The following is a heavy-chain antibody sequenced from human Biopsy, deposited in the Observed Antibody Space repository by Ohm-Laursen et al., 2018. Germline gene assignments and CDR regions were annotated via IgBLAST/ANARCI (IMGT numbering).Heavy chain of an antibody. CDR3: AAYYYDSSGYFHAFHY. CDR2: VSYSGNT. V-gene: IGHV4-59*08. Sequence: GTLSLTCAVSGVSISSYFWSWIRQPLGKGLEWIGYVSYSGNTKYNPSLKSRVIISADTSKNQFSLKLSSVTAADTAMYYCAAYYYDSSGYFHAFHYWGQGTLVTVSS. J-gene: IGHJ4*02. D-gene: IGHD3-22*01. CDR1: GVSISSYF.